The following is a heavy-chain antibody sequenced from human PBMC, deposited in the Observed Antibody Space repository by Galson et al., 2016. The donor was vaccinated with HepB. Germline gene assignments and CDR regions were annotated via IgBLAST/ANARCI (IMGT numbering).Heavy chain of an antibody. CDR1: GFKFNKYG. Sequence: SLRLSCAASGFKFNKYGMHWVRQAPGKGLEWVAVVWHDGTQKDYAESVKGRFTISRDNSKNTLYLQLNSLRAEDTAVYYCAKETRVAAGRFGYQDGLDVWGQGTTVTVSS. J-gene: IGHJ6*02. D-gene: IGHD6-19*01. CDR3: AKETRVAAGRFGYQDGLDV. CDR2: VWHDGTQK. V-gene: IGHV3-33*06.